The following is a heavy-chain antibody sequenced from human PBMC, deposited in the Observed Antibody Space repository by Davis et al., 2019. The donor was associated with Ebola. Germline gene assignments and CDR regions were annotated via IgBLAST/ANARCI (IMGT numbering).Heavy chain of an antibody. Sequence: AASVKVSCKASGYTFTNYYIHWVRQAPGQGLEWMGMINPNDGRTIYAQKFQGRVTVTRDTSTTTVYMDLSSLRSEDTALYYCTTPGGQDSGYDVFDMWGQGTMVTVSS. CDR2: INPNDGRT. CDR3: TTPGGQDSGYDVFDM. V-gene: IGHV1-46*03. CDR1: GYTFTNYY. D-gene: IGHD5-12*01. J-gene: IGHJ3*02.